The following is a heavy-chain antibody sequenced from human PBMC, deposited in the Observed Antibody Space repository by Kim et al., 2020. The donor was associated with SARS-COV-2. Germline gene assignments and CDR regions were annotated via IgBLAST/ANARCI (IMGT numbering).Heavy chain of an antibody. Sequence: GGSLRLSCAASGFTFDDYAMHWVRQAPGKGLEWVSLISGDGGSTYYADSVKGRFTISRDNSKNSLYLQMNSLRTEDTALYYCAKGGFGGVIVELYVPTDYWGQGTLVTVSS. V-gene: IGHV3-43*02. CDR3: AKGGFGGVIVELYVPTDY. D-gene: IGHD3-16*02. CDR2: ISGDGGST. CDR1: GFTFDDYA. J-gene: IGHJ4*02.